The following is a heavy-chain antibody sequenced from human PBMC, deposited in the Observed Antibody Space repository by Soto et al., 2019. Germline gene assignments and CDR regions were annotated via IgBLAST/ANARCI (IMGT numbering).Heavy chain of an antibody. J-gene: IGHJ5*02. CDR2: INPSGGST. V-gene: IGHV1-46*03. CDR3: ARKIVYCSGGSCHLNWFDP. D-gene: IGHD2-15*01. Sequence: VSLKVSCKASGYTFTSYYMYWVRQAPGQGLEWMGIINPSGGSTSYAQKFQGRVTMTRDTSTSTVYMELSSLRSEDTAVYYCARKIVYCSGGSCHLNWFDPWGQGTLVTVSS. CDR1: GYTFTSYY.